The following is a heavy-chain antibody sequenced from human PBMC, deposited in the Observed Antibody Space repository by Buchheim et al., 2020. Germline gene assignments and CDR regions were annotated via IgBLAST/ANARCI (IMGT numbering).Heavy chain of an antibody. CDR3: ATVRGNAFDM. CDR1: GVSFSSYR. Sequence: EEQLVESGGGLVQPGESLTLSCLVSGVSFSSYRLNWVRQAPGKGLEWISYISSSGSPIYYADSVRGRFTISRDNAKNSLYLQMYNLRVEDTAVYYCATVRGNAFDMWGQGT. CDR2: ISSSGSPI. J-gene: IGHJ3*02. V-gene: IGHV3-48*03. D-gene: IGHD3-10*01.